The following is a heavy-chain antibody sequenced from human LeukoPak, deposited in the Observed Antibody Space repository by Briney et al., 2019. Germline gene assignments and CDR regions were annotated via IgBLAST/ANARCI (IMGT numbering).Heavy chain of an antibody. Sequence: GGSLRLSCAASAFTVSSNEMSWVRQAPGKGLEWGSFISGGSTHYADSRKGRFTISRDNCKNTLYLQMNSLKTEDTAVYYCAKDRAFQAAGVTDYWGQGTLVTVSS. CDR3: AKDRAFQAAGVTDY. CDR2: ISGGST. J-gene: IGHJ4*02. D-gene: IGHD3-10*01. CDR1: AFTVSSNE. V-gene: IGHV3-38-3*01.